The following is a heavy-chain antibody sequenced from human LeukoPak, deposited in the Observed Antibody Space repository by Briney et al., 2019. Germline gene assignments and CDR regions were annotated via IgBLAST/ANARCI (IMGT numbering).Heavy chain of an antibody. V-gene: IGHV3-7*01. J-gene: IGHJ6*03. Sequence: PGGSLRLSCAASGFTFSSYWMTWVRQAPGRGLEWVANIKQDGSEKYYVDSVKGRFTISRDNAKNSLYLQMNSLRAEDTAVYYCARDLAYLDTSSWYVHYYYMDVWGRGTTVTVSS. CDR3: ARDLAYLDTSSWYVHYYYMDV. CDR2: IKQDGSEK. D-gene: IGHD6-13*01. CDR1: GFTFSSYW.